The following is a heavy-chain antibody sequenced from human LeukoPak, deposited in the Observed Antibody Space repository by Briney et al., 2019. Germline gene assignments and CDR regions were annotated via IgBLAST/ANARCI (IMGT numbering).Heavy chain of an antibody. D-gene: IGHD6-13*01. CDR2: TYYKSKWYN. CDR1: RDSVSSTSVA. V-gene: IGHV6-1*01. J-gene: IGHJ4*02. CDR3: VRETLTVAGYDC. Sequence: SQTLSLTCAISRDSVSSTSVAWNWIRQSPSRGLEWLGRTYYKSKWYNDYAVSVKSRITINPDTSKNQFSLQLNSVTPEDTAVYYCVRETLTVAGYDCWGQGSLVTVSS.